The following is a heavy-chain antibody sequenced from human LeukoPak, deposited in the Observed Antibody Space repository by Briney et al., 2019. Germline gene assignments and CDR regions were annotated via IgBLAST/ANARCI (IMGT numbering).Heavy chain of an antibody. CDR1: ELAFPPYA. Sequence: GGSLRLSCGVLELAFPPYASHWFGQTPGKGLEWVSLISWDGGSTFYVDSVKGRFTISRDNSKNSLSLQMHSLRTEDTALYYCAMDEIVKSRPWYGIHYWGQGTLVTVSS. J-gene: IGHJ4*02. D-gene: IGHD3-10*01. V-gene: IGHV3-43*01. CDR2: ISWDGGST. CDR3: AMDEIVKSRPWYGIHY.